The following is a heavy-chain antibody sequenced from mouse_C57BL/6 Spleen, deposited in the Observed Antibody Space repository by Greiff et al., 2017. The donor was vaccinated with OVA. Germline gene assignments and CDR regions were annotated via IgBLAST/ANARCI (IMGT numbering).Heavy chain of an antibody. J-gene: IGHJ4*01. V-gene: IGHV1-64*01. D-gene: IGHD1-1*01. Sequence: QVQLQQPGAELVKPGASVKLSCKASGYTFTSYWMHWVKQRPGQGLEWIGMIHPNSGSTNYNEKFKSKATLTVDKSSSTAYMQLSSLTSEDSAVYYCAREYYYGSSYNAMTTGVKEPQSPSPQ. CDR3: AREYYYGSSYNAMTT. CDR1: GYTFTSYW. CDR2: IHPNSGST.